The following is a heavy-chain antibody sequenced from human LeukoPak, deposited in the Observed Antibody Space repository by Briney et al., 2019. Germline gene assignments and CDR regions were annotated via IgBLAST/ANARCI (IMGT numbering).Heavy chain of an antibody. CDR2: IYYSGST. CDR1: GGSLSGSY. CDR3: ARLSAVINYFDY. Sequence: SETLSLTCAVYGGSLSGSYWSWIRQPPGKGLEWIGYIYYSGSTNYNPSLKSRVTISVDTSKNQFSLKLSSVTAADTAVYYCARLSAVINYFDYWGQGTLVTVSS. V-gene: IGHV4-59*01. D-gene: IGHD3-22*01. J-gene: IGHJ4*02.